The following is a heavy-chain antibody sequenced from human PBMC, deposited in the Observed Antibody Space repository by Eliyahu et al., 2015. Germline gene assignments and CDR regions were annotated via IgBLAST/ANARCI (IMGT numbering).Heavy chain of an antibody. D-gene: IGHD3-9*01. V-gene: IGHV3-33*01. Sequence: QVQLLESGGGVVQPGXSLRLSCXASGFXFXNXVIHWVRQAPGKGLEWVAGVWYXGSNKYYADSVKGRFNLARDNSKNTLYLQMNSLRAEDTAVYYCARGDKLLYFVLTAHAFEIWGQGTMVTVSS. CDR2: VWYXGSNK. J-gene: IGHJ3*02. CDR1: GFXFXNXV. CDR3: ARGDKLLYFVLTAHAFEI.